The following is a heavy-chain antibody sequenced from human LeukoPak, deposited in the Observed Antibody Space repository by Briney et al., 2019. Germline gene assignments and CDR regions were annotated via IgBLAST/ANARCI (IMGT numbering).Heavy chain of an antibody. CDR3: ARYGIQLWQNFDC. D-gene: IGHD5-18*01. CDR2: IYYSGST. CDR1: GGSISSSSYY. J-gene: IGHJ4*02. Sequence: PSETLSLTCTVSGGSISSSSYYWGWIRQPPGKGLEWIGSIYYSGSTYYNPSLKSRVTISVDTSKNQFSLKLSSVTAADTAVYYCARYGIQLWQNFDCWGQGTLVTVSS. V-gene: IGHV4-39*01.